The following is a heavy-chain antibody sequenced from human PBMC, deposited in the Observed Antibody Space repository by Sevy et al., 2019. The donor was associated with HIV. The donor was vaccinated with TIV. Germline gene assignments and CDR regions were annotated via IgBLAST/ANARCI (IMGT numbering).Heavy chain of an antibody. J-gene: IGHJ4*02. Sequence: RGSLRLSCAASGFTVNSNYMTWVRQAPGKGLEGVSVIHSDDTTYHADSVKDRFTISRDNFKNTLYLHMSSLRAEDTAVYYCARGKIGYGYALNYWGQGTLVTVSS. V-gene: IGHV3-66*01. CDR3: ARGKIGYGYALNY. D-gene: IGHD5-18*01. CDR2: IHSDDTT. CDR1: GFTVNSNY.